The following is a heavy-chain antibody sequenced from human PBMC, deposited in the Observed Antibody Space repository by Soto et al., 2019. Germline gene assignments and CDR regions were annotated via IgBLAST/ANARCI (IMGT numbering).Heavy chain of an antibody. Sequence: ASVKVSCKASGYTFTSYSISWVRQAPGQGLEWMGWISAYNGNTNYAQKLQGRVTMTTDTSTSTAYMELRSLRSDDTAVYYCARECYYDSSGYDRGAFDIWGQGTMVTVSS. CDR1: GYTFTSYS. CDR2: ISAYNGNT. J-gene: IGHJ3*02. CDR3: ARECYYDSSGYDRGAFDI. V-gene: IGHV1-18*01. D-gene: IGHD3-22*01.